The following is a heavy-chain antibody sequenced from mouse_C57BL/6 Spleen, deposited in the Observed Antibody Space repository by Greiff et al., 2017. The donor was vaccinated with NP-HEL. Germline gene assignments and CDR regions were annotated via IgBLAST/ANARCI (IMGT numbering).Heavy chain of an antibody. V-gene: IGHV3-6*01. Sequence: EVQRVESGPGLVKPSQSLSLTCSVTGYSITSGYYWNWIRQFPGNKLEWMGYISYDGSNNYNPSLKNRISITRDTSKNQFFLKLNSVTTEDTATYYCARARGTRFDYWGQGTTLTVSS. CDR1: GYSITSGYY. J-gene: IGHJ2*01. CDR2: ISYDGSN. CDR3: ARARGTRFDY. D-gene: IGHD2-14*01.